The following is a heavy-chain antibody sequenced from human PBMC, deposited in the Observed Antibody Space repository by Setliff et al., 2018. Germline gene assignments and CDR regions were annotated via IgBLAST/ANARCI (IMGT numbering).Heavy chain of an antibody. CDR3: ARGRLERHL. Sequence: ASVKVSCKASGYTFTSYYMHWVRQAPGQGLEWMGIINPSGGSTGYAQKFQGRVTMTRNTSISTAYMELSSLRSEDTAVYYCARGRLERHLWGQGTLVTVSS. CDR2: INPSGGST. J-gene: IGHJ4*02. CDR1: GYTFTSYY. D-gene: IGHD1-1*01. V-gene: IGHV1-46*01.